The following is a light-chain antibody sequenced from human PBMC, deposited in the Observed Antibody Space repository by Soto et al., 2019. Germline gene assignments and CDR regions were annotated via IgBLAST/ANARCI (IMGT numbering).Light chain of an antibody. CDR1: SSVVGGYNY. J-gene: IGLJ1*01. V-gene: IGLV2-14*01. CDR3: SSYTSSSTYV. CDR2: DVS. Sequence: QSVLTQPASVSGSPGQSITISCTGKSSVVGGYNYVSWYQQHPGKAPKLMIYDVSNRPSGVSNRFSGSKSGNTASLTISGLQAEDEADYYCSSYTSSSTYVFGTGTKVTVL.